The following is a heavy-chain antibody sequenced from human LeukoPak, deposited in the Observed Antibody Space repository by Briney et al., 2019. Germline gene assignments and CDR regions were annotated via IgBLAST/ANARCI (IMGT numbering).Heavy chain of an antibody. J-gene: IGHJ3*02. CDR3: AKDPFDILTGFAPYSDAFDI. CDR1: GVSTTTYY. V-gene: IGHV3-23*01. Sequence: ASETLSLTCTVSGVSTTTYYWSWVRQAPGKGLEWVSAISGSGGSTYYADSVKGRFTISRDNSKNTLYLQMNSLRAEDTAVYYCAKDPFDILTGFAPYSDAFDIWGQGTMVTVSS. D-gene: IGHD3-9*01. CDR2: ISGSGGST.